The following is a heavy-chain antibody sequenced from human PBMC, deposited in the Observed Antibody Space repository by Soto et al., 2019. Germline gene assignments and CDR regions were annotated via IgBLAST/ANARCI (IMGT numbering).Heavy chain of an antibody. CDR2: IYYSGST. CDR3: ARHVGGPGCSGGSCYEGSDSKHWGFDY. D-gene: IGHD2-15*01. V-gene: IGHV4-39*01. Sequence: SETLSLTCTVSGGSISSSSYYWGWIRQPPGKGLEWIGSIYYSGSTYYNPSLKSRVTISVDTSKNQFSLKLSSVTAADTAVYYCARHVGGPGCSGGSCYEGSDSKHWGFDYWGQGTLVTVSS. CDR1: GGSISSSSYY. J-gene: IGHJ4*02.